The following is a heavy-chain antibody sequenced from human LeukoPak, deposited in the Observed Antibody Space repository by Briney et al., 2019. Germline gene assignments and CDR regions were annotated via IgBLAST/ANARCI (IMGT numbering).Heavy chain of an antibody. J-gene: IGHJ4*02. Sequence: PGGSLRLSCAASGFTFSNYAMSWVRQPPGKGLEWVSAIKAGGDSTQYADSVKGRFTISRDSSKNTLSLQMNSLRAEDTAVYYCAKGRSGWYPPIDSWGQGTLVTVSS. V-gene: IGHV3-23*01. CDR1: GFTFSNYA. D-gene: IGHD6-19*01. CDR3: AKGRSGWYPPIDS. CDR2: IKAGGDST.